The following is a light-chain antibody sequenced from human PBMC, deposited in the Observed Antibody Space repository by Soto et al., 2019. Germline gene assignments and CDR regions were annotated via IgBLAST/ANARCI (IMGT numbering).Light chain of an antibody. CDR1: SSDVGGYSY. Sequence: QSVLTQPASVSGSPGQSITISCTGTSSDVGGYSYVSWYQQHPGKAPKLMIYDVSNRPSGVSNRFSGSKSGNTASLTISGLQAEDEADYYCSSYTSSSTPVVFGTGTKVTVL. CDR3: SSYTSSSTPVV. V-gene: IGLV2-14*01. CDR2: DVS. J-gene: IGLJ1*01.